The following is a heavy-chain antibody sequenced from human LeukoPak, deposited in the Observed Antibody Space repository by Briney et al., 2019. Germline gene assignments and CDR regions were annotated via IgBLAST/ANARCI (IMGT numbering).Heavy chain of an antibody. CDR1: GYKFTGYY. CDR2: INPNSGDS. CDR3: AREIGGILVFDY. J-gene: IGHJ4*02. Sequence: ASVKVSCKASGYKFTGYYMHWVRQAPGQGLEWMGWINPNSGDSHHAQKFQGRVTMTRDTPISTAYMELSRLRSDDTAVYYCAREIGGILVFDYWRQGTLVTVSS. D-gene: IGHD5-18*01. V-gene: IGHV1-2*02.